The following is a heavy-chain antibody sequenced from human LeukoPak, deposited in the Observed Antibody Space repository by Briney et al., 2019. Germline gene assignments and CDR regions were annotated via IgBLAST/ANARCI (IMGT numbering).Heavy chain of an antibody. CDR3: ARDLGYSSSSDGSDY. J-gene: IGHJ4*02. Sequence: SVKVSCKASGGTFSSYAISWVRQAPGQGLEWMGRIIPILGIANYAQKFQGRVTITADKSTSTAYMELSSLRSEDTAVYYCARDLGYSSSSDGSDYWGQGTLVTVSS. CDR1: GGTFSSYA. D-gene: IGHD6-6*01. V-gene: IGHV1-69*04. CDR2: IIPILGIA.